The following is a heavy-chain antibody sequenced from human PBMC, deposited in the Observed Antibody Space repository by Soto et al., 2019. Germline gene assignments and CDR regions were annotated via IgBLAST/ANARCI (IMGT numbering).Heavy chain of an antibody. CDR2: IIPLLGIA. D-gene: IGHD6-19*01. CDR3: ARLSPDSSVWESLEYFQH. Sequence: QVQLVHSGAEVKKPGSAVKVSCKASGGTVSSYTSSWVRQAPGRGLEWMGRIIPLLGIANYAQKFQGRVTITADKSTRTAYMELSSLTYEDPAVYYCARLSPDSSVWESLEYFQHWVQGSLVTVSS. V-gene: IGHV1-69*02. CDR1: GGTVSSYT. J-gene: IGHJ1*01.